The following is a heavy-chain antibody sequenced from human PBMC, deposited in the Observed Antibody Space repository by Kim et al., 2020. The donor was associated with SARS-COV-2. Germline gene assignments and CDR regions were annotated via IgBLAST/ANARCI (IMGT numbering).Heavy chain of an antibody. CDR3: AHLYLSVNFYDSNGFSD. CDR2: IYWDDDK. V-gene: IGHV2-5*02. D-gene: IGHD3-22*01. Sequence: SGPTLVRPTETLTLTCTFSGFSLTTTGVSVAWIRQPPGKAPEFLSLIYWDDDKRFSPSLKSRLSITKDTSKNQVVLSVTNMDPVDTATYYCAHLYLSVNFYDSNGFSDWGPGILVTVSS. CDR1: GFSLTTTGVS. J-gene: IGHJ4*01.